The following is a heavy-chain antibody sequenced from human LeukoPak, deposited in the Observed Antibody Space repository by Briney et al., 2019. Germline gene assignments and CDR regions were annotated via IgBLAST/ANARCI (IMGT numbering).Heavy chain of an antibody. CDR2: IYSGGST. CDR3: ARGFPVVAGNFDY. D-gene: IGHD6-19*01. V-gene: IGHV3-66*01. CDR1: GFTVSGYY. J-gene: IGHJ4*02. Sequence: PGGSLRLSCAASGFTVSGYYMSWVRQAPGKGLEWVSVIYSGGSTYYAGSVKGRFTTSRDTSKNTLYLQMNSLRAEDTAVYYRARGFPVVAGNFDYWGQGTLVTVSS.